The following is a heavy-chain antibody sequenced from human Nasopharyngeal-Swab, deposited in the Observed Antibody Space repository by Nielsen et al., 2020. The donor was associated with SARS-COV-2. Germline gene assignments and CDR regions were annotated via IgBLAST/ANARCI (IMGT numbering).Heavy chain of an antibody. CDR2: IRNKANSYTT. J-gene: IGHJ4*02. D-gene: IGHD2/OR15-2a*01. CDR3: TRMNIRYYNDY. Sequence: SLKISCEASGFSFSDHYMDWVRQAPGKGLEWVGRIRNKANSYTTEYAASVKGRFIISRDESKNSLYLQMNSLKTEDTAVYYCTRMNIRYYNDYWGQGMLVTVSS. CDR1: GFSFSDHY. V-gene: IGHV3-72*01.